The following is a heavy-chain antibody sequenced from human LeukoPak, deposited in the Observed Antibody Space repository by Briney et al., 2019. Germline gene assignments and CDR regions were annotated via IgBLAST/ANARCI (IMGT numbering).Heavy chain of an antibody. V-gene: IGHV4-4*02. D-gene: IGHD3-10*01. CDR2: IYHSGST. CDR3: ARTRVLLWFGEYYYYYGMDV. J-gene: IGHJ6*02. Sequence: SETLSLTCAVCGGSISSSNWWSWVRQPPGKGLEWIGEIYHSGSTNYNPSLKSRVTISVDKSKNQFSLKLSSVTAADTAVYYCARTRVLLWFGEYYYYYGMDVWGQGTTVTVSS. CDR1: GGSISSSNW.